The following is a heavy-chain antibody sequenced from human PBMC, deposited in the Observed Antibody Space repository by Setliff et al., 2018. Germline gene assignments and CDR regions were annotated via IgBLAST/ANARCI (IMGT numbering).Heavy chain of an antibody. D-gene: IGHD3-10*01. CDR1: GGTFSSYA. Sequence: ASVKVSCKASGGTFSSYAISWVRQAPGQGLEWMGGIIPILGIANYAQKFQGRVTITADESTSTAYMELSSLRSEDTAVYYCARGEGDYYGSGSYFWRYYYGMDVWGQGTTVTVSS. CDR2: IIPILGIA. CDR3: ARGEGDYYGSGSYFWRYYYGMDV. J-gene: IGHJ6*02. V-gene: IGHV1-69*10.